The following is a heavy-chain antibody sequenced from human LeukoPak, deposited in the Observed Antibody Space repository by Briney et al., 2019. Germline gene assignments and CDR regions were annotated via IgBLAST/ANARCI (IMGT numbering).Heavy chain of an antibody. CDR1: GGSISSGGYY. D-gene: IGHD1-14*01. J-gene: IGHJ6*02. CDR3: ATEWRKYYYYGMDV. CDR2: IYYSGST. V-gene: IGHV4-31*03. Sequence: PSETLSLTCTVSGGSISSGGYYWSWIRQHPGKGLEWIGYIYYSGSTYYNPSLKSRVTISVDTSKNQFSLKLSSVTAADTAVYYCATEWRKYYYYGMDVWGQGTTVTVSS.